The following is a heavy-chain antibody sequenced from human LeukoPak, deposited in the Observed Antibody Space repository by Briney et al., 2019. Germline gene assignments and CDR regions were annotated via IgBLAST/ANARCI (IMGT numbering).Heavy chain of an antibody. V-gene: IGHV5-51*01. Sequence: GESLKISCKGSGCVFASHWIGWVRQMPEKGLEWMGIIYPGDSDTRYSPAFQGQVTISADKSNSTAYLQWSSLKASDTAMYYCARVGGNYYYYGMDVWGQGTTVTVSS. CDR1: GCVFASHW. J-gene: IGHJ6*02. CDR2: IYPGDSDT. D-gene: IGHD1-26*01. CDR3: ARVGGNYYYYGMDV.